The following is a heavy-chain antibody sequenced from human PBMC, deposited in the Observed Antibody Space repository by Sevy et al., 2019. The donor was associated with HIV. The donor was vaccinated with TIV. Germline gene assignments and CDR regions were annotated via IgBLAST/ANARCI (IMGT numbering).Heavy chain of an antibody. D-gene: IGHD6-6*01. CDR1: GYTFPSYA. V-gene: IGHV7-4-1*02. CDR2: INTNTGNP. J-gene: IGHJ4*02. CDR3: ARDPNFVIAAETYFDY. Sequence: ASVKVSCKASGYTFPSYAINWVRQAPGQGLEWMGWINTNTGNPTYAQGFTGRFVFSLDTSVSTAYLQINSLKAEDTAVYYCARDPNFVIAAETYFDYWGQGALVTVSS.